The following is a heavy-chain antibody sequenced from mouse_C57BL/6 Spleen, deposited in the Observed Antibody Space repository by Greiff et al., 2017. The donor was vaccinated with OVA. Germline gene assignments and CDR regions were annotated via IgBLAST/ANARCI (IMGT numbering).Heavy chain of an antibody. CDR2: ISYSGST. Sequence: EVKVEESGPGMVKPSQSLSLTCTVTGYSITSGYDWHWIRHFPGNKLEWMGYISYSGSTNYNPSLKSRISITHDTSKNHFFLKLNSVTTEDTATYYCAREAGSSRGAFAYWGQGTLVTVSA. CDR3: AREAGSSRGAFAY. D-gene: IGHD1-1*01. J-gene: IGHJ3*01. V-gene: IGHV3-1*01. CDR1: GYSITSGYD.